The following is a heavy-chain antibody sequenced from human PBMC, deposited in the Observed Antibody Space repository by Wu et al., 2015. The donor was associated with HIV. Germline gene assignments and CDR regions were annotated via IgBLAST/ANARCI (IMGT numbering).Heavy chain of an antibody. Sequence: QVQLVQSGAEVKKPGASVKVSCKASGYTFTDYYIHWVRQAPGQGLEWMGWINPNSGGTNYAQKFQGRVTMTRDTSISTAYMELSRLRSDDTAVYYCARDPSSSWGSNFDYWGQGTLVTVSS. CDR2: INPNSGGT. CDR1: GYTFTDYY. J-gene: IGHJ4*02. V-gene: IGHV1-2*02. D-gene: IGHD6-13*01. CDR3: ARDPSSSWGSNFDY.